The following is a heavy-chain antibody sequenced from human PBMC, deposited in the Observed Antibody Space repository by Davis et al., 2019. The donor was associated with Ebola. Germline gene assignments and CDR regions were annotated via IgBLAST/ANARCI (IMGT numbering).Heavy chain of an antibody. CDR1: GYTFTDYI. V-gene: IGHV7-4-1*02. J-gene: IGHJ6*04. CDR3: ARSSYSWYFSGMDV. CDR2: INPNTGNP. D-gene: IGHD6-13*01. Sequence: ASVKVSCKASGYTFTDYIINWVRQAPGQGLEWMGSINPNTGNPTYAQGFTGRFVFSFDTSVSTAYLQISSLKAEDSAIYYCARSSYSWYFSGMDVWGKGTTVTVSS.